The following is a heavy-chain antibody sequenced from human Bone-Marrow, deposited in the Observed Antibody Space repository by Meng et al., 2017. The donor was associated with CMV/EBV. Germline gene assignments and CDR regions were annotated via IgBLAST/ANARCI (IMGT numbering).Heavy chain of an antibody. CDR3: ARDPAGIVVVPAAPYFDY. CDR2: ISYDGSNK. D-gene: IGHD2-2*01. CDR1: FSSYA. V-gene: IGHV3-30-3*01. J-gene: IGHJ4*02. Sequence: FSSYAMHWVRQAPGKGLEWVAVISYDGSNKYYADSVKGRFTISRDNSKNTLYLQMNSLRAEDTAVYYCARDPAGIVVVPAAPYFDYWGQGTLVTVSS.